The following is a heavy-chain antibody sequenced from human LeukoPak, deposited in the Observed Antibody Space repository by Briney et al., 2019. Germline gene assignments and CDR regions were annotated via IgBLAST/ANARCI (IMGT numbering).Heavy chain of an antibody. Sequence: SETLSLTCTVSGYSISSGYYWGWIRQPPGKGLEWIGSIYYSGSTYYNPSLKSRVTISVDTSKNQFSLKLSSVTAADTAVYYCARVGYSSSWHSGSAFDIWGQGTMVTVSS. CDR2: IYYSGST. D-gene: IGHD6-13*01. CDR1: GYSISSGYY. J-gene: IGHJ3*02. V-gene: IGHV4-38-2*02. CDR3: ARVGYSSSWHSGSAFDI.